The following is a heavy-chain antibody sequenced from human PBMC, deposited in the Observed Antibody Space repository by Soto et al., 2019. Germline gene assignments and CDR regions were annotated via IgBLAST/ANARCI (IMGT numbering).Heavy chain of an antibody. CDR3: ARGYCSSTSCFDP. Sequence: QVQLQESGPGLVKPSQTLSLTCTVSGGSISSGGYYWSWIRQHPGKGLEWIGYIYYSGGTNYNPSLKSRVTISVDTSKNQFSLKLSSVTAADTAVYYCARGYCSSTSCFDPWGQGTLVTVSS. D-gene: IGHD2-2*01. J-gene: IGHJ5*02. V-gene: IGHV4-31*03. CDR1: GGSISSGGYY. CDR2: IYYSGGT.